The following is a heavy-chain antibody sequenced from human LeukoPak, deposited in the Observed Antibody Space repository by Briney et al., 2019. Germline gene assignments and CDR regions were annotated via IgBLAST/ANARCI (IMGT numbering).Heavy chain of an antibody. CDR3: ARVGSSGYYEGGDY. J-gene: IGHJ4*02. CDR2: IHYSGST. CDR1: GGSISSYY. V-gene: IGHV4-59*01. Sequence: SETLSLTCTVSGGSISSYYWSWIRQPPGKGLEWIGYIHYSGSTNYNPSLKSRVTISVDTSKNQFSLKLSSVTAADTAVYYCARVGSSGYYEGGDYWGQGTLVTVSS. D-gene: IGHD3-22*01.